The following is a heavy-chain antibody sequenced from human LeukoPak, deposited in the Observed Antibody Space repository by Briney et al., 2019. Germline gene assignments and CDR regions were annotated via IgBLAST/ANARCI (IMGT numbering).Heavy chain of an antibody. D-gene: IGHD5-24*01. CDR2: IYSGGSP. J-gene: IGHJ3*02. CDR1: GFTVSNNY. CDR3: ARAGRKMDAFDI. Sequence: PGGSLRLSCAASGFTVSNNYMSWVRQAPGKGLEWVSVIYSGGSPYYADSVKGRFTISRDNSKNTLYFQMNSLRAEDTAVYYCARAGRKMDAFDIWGQGTMVTVPS. V-gene: IGHV3-53*01.